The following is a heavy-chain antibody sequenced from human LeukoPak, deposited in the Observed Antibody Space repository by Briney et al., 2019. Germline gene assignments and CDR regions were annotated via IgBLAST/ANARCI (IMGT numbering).Heavy chain of an antibody. J-gene: IGHJ4*02. D-gene: IGHD3/OR15-3a*01. Sequence: GGSLRLSCAASGFTFRSDAMSWVRQGPGKGLEWVAFILFDGSNKYYADSVKGRFTISRDNSKNTLYLQMNSLEVEDTAVYYCAKLYGLDYWGQGTLVTVSS. CDR3: AKLYGLDY. CDR1: GFTFRSDA. V-gene: IGHV3-30*02. CDR2: ILFDGSNK.